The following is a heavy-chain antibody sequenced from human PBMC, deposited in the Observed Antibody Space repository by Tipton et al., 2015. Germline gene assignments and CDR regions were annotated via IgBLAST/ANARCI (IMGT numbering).Heavy chain of an antibody. CDR1: GGSLRSGDYY. Sequence: TLSLTCTVSGGSLRSGDYYWTWIRQPPGKGLEWIGYIFYSGTTYYNPSLKSRVAISLDTSKNQFSLNLTSVTAADTAVYYCAREDDFSDFDYWGQGTLVTVSS. D-gene: IGHD4-11*01. CDR3: AREDDFSDFDY. CDR2: IFYSGTT. J-gene: IGHJ4*02. V-gene: IGHV4-30-4*01.